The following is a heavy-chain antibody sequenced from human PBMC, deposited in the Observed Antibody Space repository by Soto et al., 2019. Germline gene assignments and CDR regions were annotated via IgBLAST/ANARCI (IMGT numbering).Heavy chain of an antibody. J-gene: IGHJ6*02. CDR1: GFTFSTYW. Sequence: PGGSLRLSCAGSGFTFSTYWMTWVRQAPGKGLEWVANINQHGSEKYYVDSVRGRFTISRDNAKNSLYLQMNSLRAEDTAVYYCVGGYVMDVWGQGTTVTVSS. CDR3: VGGYVMDV. CDR2: INQHGSEK. V-gene: IGHV3-7*04.